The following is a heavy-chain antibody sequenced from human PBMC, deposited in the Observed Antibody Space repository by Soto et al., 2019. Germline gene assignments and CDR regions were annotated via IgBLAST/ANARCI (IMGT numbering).Heavy chain of an antibody. CDR1: GFTFSRSV. D-gene: IGHD3-10*01. CDR3: AIPDGDYLYNHMDV. V-gene: IGHV3-23*01. Sequence: EVQLLESGGGLVQPGGSLRLSCVGSGFTFSRSVMSWVRQAPGKGLEWVSVISGSGGASYYADSVKVRFTISRDNSQNTFYLEMKSLGGADTSVYYCAIPDGDYLYNHMDVCGRGTTVTVSS. CDR2: ISGSGGAS. J-gene: IGHJ6*03.